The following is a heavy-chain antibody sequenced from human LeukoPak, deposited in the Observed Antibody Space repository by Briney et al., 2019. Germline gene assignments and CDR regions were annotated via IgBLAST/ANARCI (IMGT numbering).Heavy chain of an antibody. J-gene: IGHJ4*02. D-gene: IGHD5-18*01. Sequence: GGSLRLSCAASGFSFDDYTMHWVRQRPGKGLEWVSLINWDGGSTYYADSVKGRFIISRDTSKNSLYLQMHSLRADDTAFYYCATGDVDSPMNFYHWGQGTLVTVYS. CDR3: ATGDVDSPMNFYH. V-gene: IGHV3-43*01. CDR1: GFSFDDYT. CDR2: INWDGGST.